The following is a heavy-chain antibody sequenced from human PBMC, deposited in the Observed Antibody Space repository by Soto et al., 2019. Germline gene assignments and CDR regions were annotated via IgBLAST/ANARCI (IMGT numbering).Heavy chain of an antibody. CDR2: ISASGAYT. Sequence: PGGSLRLSCAASGFTFNNYAVSWARQTPGKGLEWVATISASGAYTFYADSVKGRFTISRDNSQNTLFLHMRSLRAGDTATYYCAKEVIAARPYYFDHWGQGXLVTVSS. CDR3: AKEVIAARPYYFDH. D-gene: IGHD6-6*01. CDR1: GFTFNNYA. J-gene: IGHJ4*02. V-gene: IGHV3-23*01.